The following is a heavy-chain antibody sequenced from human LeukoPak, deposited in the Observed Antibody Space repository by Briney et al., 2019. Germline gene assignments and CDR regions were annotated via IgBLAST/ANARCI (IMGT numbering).Heavy chain of an antibody. CDR1: GYTFTGYY. J-gene: IGHJ4*02. V-gene: IGHV1-2*02. CDR3: ARAGYYGSGSYSFRI. CDR2: INPNSGGT. D-gene: IGHD3-10*01. Sequence: GASVKVSCKASGYTFTGYYMHWVRQAPGQGLEWMGWINPNSGGTNYAQKFQGRVTMTRDTSISTAYMELSRLRSDDTAVYYCARAGYYGSGSYSFRIWGQGTLVTISS.